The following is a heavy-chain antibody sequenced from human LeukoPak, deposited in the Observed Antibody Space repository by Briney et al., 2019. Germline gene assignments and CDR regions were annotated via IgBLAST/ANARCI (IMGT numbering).Heavy chain of an antibody. CDR1: GGSFSGYY. D-gene: IGHD3-22*01. Sequence: SGTLSLTCAVYGGSFSGYYWSWIRQPPGKGLEWIGEINHSGSTNYNPSLKSRVTISVDTSKNQFSLKLSSVTAADTAVYYCARGGSSYYYDSSGNDYWGQGTLVTVSS. CDR2: INHSGST. CDR3: ARGGSSYYYDSSGNDY. V-gene: IGHV4-34*01. J-gene: IGHJ4*02.